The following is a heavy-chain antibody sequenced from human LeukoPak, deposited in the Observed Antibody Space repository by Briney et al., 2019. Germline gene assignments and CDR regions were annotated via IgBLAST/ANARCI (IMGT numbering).Heavy chain of an antibody. CDR1: GGSFSGYY. Sequence: SETLSLTCGVYGGSFSGYYWSWIRQPPGKGLEWIGEINHSGSTYYNPSLKSRVIISVDTSKNQFSLKLTSVTAADTAVYYCATLGEYYDSSGYYYNWGQGTLVTVSS. D-gene: IGHD3-22*01. V-gene: IGHV4-34*01. J-gene: IGHJ4*02. CDR2: INHSGST. CDR3: ATLGEYYDSSGYYYN.